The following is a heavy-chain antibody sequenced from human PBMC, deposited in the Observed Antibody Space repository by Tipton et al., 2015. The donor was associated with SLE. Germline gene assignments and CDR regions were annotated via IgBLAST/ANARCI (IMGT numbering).Heavy chain of an antibody. V-gene: IGHV3-53*05. CDR1: GFTVSSND. CDR2: VYSSGST. D-gene: IGHD5-12*01. Sequence: SLRLSCAASGFTVSSNDMSWVRQAPGKGLEWVTLVYSSGSTHYADSVKGRFTMSRDTSKNMVYLQMNTLTAEDTAVYYCARGGGFDAFDIWGQGTMVTVSS. CDR3: ARGGGFDAFDI. J-gene: IGHJ3*02.